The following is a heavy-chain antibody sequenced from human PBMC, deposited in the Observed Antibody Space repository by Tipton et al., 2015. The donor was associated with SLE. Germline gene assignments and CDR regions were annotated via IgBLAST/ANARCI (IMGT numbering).Heavy chain of an antibody. CDR2: IYYSGST. V-gene: IGHV4-31*03. CDR3: AGSPNTSYFDY. CDR1: GDSISSGDYY. J-gene: IGHJ4*02. Sequence: TLSLTCTVSGDSISSGDYYWNWIRQHPGKGLEWIGYIYYSGSTYYNPSLKSRVTISVDTSKNHFSLKLSSVTAADTAVYFCAGSPNTSYFDYWGQGTLVTVSS.